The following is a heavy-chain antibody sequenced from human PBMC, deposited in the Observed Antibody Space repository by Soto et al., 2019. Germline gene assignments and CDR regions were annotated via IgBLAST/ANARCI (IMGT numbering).Heavy chain of an antibody. CDR3: TREQSDDNYFDP. D-gene: IGHD6-19*01. CDR1: GGSIGSYY. J-gene: IGHJ5*02. Sequence: SATLSLTCTVSGGSIGSYYWSWIRQPPGEGLEWIGYIYYSGSTNYNPSLKSRVTISLDKSKSQFSLRLISVTAADTAVYYCTREQSDDNYFDPWGQGTLVTVSS. V-gene: IGHV4-59*01. CDR2: IYYSGST.